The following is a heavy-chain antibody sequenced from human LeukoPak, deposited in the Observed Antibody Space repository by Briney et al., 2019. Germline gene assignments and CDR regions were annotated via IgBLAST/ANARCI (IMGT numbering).Heavy chain of an antibody. CDR3: ARLGLGDEACWFDP. CDR2: VYYSGRT. V-gene: IGHV4-59*01. D-gene: IGHD3-10*01. J-gene: IGHJ5*02. CDR1: GXSINTYY. Sequence: SETLSLTCTVSGXSINTYYWSWIRQPPGKGLGWIGFVYYSGRTSYNPSLKSRVTISVDTSKSQFSLRLSSVTAADTAMYYCARLGLGDEACWFDPWGQGTLVTVSS.